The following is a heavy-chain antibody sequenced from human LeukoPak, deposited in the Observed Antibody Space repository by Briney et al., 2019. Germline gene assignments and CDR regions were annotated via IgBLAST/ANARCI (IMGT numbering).Heavy chain of an antibody. CDR1: GGTFSSYA. V-gene: IGHV1-69*13. Sequence: SLKVSCKASGGTFSSYAISWVRQAPGQGLEWMGGIIPIFGTANYAQKFQGRVTITADESTSTAYMELSSLRSEDTAVYYCARASALYSSFFNWFDPWGQGTLVTVSS. CDR3: ARASALYSSFFNWFDP. D-gene: IGHD6-6*01. J-gene: IGHJ5*02. CDR2: IIPIFGTA.